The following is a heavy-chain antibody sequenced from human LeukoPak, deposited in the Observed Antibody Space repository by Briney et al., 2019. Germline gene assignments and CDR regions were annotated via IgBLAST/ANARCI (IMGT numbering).Heavy chain of an antibody. CDR2: IYHSGST. CDR1: GGSISSYY. V-gene: IGHV4-59*08. J-gene: IGHJ2*01. CDR3: ARHAFGVPEL. D-gene: IGHD3-3*01. Sequence: SETLSLTCTVSGGSISSYYWSWIRQPPGKGLEWIGYIYHSGSTNYNPSLKSRVTISVDTSKNQFSLKLSSVTAADTAVYYCARHAFGVPELWGRGTLVTVSS.